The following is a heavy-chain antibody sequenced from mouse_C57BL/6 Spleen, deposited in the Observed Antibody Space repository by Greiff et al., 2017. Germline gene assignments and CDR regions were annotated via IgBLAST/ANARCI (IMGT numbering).Heavy chain of an antibody. CDR1: GYTFTSYW. CDR2: IDPSDSYT. J-gene: IGHJ2*01. D-gene: IGHD1-1*01. V-gene: IGHV1-69*01. Sequence: VKLMASGAELVMPGASVKLSCKASGYTFTSYWMHWVKQRPGQGLEWIGEIDPSDSYTNYNQKFKGKSTLTVDKSSSTAYMQLSSLTSEDAAVYYCARKVYGSSLDYWGQGTTLTVSS. CDR3: ARKVYGSSLDY.